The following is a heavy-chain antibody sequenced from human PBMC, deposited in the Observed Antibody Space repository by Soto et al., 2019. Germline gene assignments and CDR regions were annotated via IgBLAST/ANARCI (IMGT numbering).Heavy chain of an antibody. D-gene: IGHD3-10*01. Sequence: QRQLVESGGGVVQPGRSLRLSCAASGFSFSHYAMHWVRQPPGKGLEWVALISYDGENQYFTDSVRGRFTISRDNSKTAVYLEINDLRLDDTATYYCVSPHSESSNAFDLWGQGTLVTVSS. J-gene: IGHJ5*02. CDR2: ISYDGENQ. CDR3: VSPHSESSNAFDL. V-gene: IGHV3-30*04. CDR1: GFSFSHYA.